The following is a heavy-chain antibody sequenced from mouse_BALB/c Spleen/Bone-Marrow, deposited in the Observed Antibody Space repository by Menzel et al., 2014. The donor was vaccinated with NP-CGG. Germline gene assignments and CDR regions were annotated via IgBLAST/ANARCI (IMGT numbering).Heavy chain of an antibody. V-gene: IGHV2-6-4*01. CDR2: IWGGGST. CDR3: ARVVATDWYFDV. J-gene: IGHJ1*01. CDR1: GFSLSRYS. Sequence: VHLVESGPGLVAPSQSLSITCTVSGFSLSRYSVHWVRQPPGKGLEWLGMIWGGGSTDYNSALKSRLSIGKDNSKSQVFLKMNSLQTDDTAMYYCARVVATDWYFDVWGAGTTVTVSS. D-gene: IGHD1-1*01.